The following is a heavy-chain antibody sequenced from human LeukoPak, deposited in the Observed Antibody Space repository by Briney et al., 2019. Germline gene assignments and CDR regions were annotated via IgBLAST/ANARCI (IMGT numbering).Heavy chain of an antibody. J-gene: IGHJ5*01. CDR2: VTGSGNSR. V-gene: IGHV3-48*04. D-gene: IGHD6-19*01. Sequence: GGSLRLSGAASGFTFNAYSMTWVRQAPGKGLECIASVTGSGNSRVFADSVKGRFSISRDNAKNSLDLQLNNLSAEDTATYYCARVRYDSGWFDYWGQGTLVTVSS. CDR3: ARVRYDSGWFDY. CDR1: GFTFNAYS.